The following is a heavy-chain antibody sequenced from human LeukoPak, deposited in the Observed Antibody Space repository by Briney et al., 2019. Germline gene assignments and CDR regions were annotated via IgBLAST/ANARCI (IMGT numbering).Heavy chain of an antibody. CDR2: INHSGST. J-gene: IGHJ6*03. D-gene: IGHD6-13*01. CDR1: GGSSSGYY. CDR3: ARCGAAAGSPKNYYYYYMDV. Sequence: SETLSLTCAVYGGSSSGYYWSWIRQPPGKGLEWIGEINHSGSTNYNPSLKSRVTISVDTSKNQFSLKLSSVTAADTAVYYCARCGAAAGSPKNYYYYYMDVWGKGTTVTVSS. V-gene: IGHV4-34*01.